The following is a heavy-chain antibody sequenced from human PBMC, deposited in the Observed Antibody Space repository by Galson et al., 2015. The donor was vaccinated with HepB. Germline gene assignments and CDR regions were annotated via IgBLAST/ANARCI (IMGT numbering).Heavy chain of an antibody. CDR2: TYYRSKWYN. D-gene: IGHD7-27*01. J-gene: IGHJ6*02. CDR3: ARELGIIIQHNYYGMDV. CDR1: GDSVSSNSAA. Sequence: CAISGDSVSSNSAAWNWIRQSPSRGLEWLGRTYYRSKWYNDYAVSVKSRITINPDTSKNQFSLQLNSVTPEDTAVYYCARELGIIIQHNYYGMDVWGQGTTVTVSS. V-gene: IGHV6-1*01.